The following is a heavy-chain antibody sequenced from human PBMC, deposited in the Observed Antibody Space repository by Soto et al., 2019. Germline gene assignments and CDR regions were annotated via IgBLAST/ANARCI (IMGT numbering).Heavy chain of an antibody. CDR2: ISGSGGST. CDR3: ARENGFVFSYYYGMDV. CDR1: GFTFSSYA. J-gene: IGHJ6*02. Sequence: PGGSMRLSCAASGFTFSSYAMSWVRQAPGKGLEWVSAISGSGGSTYYADSVKGRFTISRDNSKNTLYLQMNSLRAEDTAVYYCARENGFVFSYYYGMDVWGQGTTVTAP. D-gene: IGHD1-1*01. V-gene: IGHV3-23*01.